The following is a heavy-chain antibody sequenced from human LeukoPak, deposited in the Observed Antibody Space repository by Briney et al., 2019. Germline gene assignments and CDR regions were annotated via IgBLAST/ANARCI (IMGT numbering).Heavy chain of an antibody. CDR2: ISTTVGNT. CDR3: TKRAESGGFDP. D-gene: IGHD2/OR15-2a*01. J-gene: IGHJ5*02. V-gene: IGHV3-23*01. Sequence: PGGSLRLSCAASGFTFSTSAMSWVRQAPGKGLEWVSSISTTVGNTSYADSVKGRFTISRDNSNHTLYLQMNSLTAEDTAVYYCTKRAESGGFDPWGQGTLVTVSS. CDR1: GFTFSTSA.